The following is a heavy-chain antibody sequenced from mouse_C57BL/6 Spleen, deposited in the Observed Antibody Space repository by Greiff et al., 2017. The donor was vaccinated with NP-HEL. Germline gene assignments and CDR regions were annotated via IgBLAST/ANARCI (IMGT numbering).Heavy chain of an antibody. V-gene: IGHV1-55*01. Sequence: QVQLQHPGAELVKPGASVKMSCKASGYTFTSYWITWVKQRPGQGLEWIGDIYPGSGSTNYNEKFKSKATLTVDTSSSTAYMQLSSLTSEDSAVYYCARKNPLLEGSFDVWGTGTTVTVSS. CDR2: IYPGSGST. D-gene: IGHD3-3*01. J-gene: IGHJ1*03. CDR1: GYTFTSYW. CDR3: ARKNPLLEGSFDV.